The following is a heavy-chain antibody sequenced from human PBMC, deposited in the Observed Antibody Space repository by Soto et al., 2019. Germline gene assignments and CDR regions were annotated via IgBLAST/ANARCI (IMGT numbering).Heavy chain of an antibody. D-gene: IGHD1-26*01. CDR2: ISSGSDTI. Sequence: EVQLVESGGGLVQPGGSLRLSCAASGFTFSDYGVNWVRQASGKGLEWISYISSGSDTIYYADSVKGRFTISRDNAKKSLFLQMTSLRDEDTAVYYCARVSTTWEDDYWGQGTLVTVSS. CDR1: GFTFSDYG. V-gene: IGHV3-48*02. J-gene: IGHJ4*02. CDR3: ARVSTTWEDDY.